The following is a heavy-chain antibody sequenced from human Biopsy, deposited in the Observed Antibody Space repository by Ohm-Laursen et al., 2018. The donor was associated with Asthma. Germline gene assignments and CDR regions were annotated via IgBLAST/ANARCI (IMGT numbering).Heavy chain of an antibody. CDR3: ARMISYYHEMRAPFFDY. CDR1: GGTFNSDA. V-gene: IGHV7-4-1*02. Sequence: SVKVSCKASGGTFNSDAISWVRQAPGQGLEWMGWINTNTGNPTYAQGFTGRFVFSLDTSVNTAHLQISSLKAEDTAVYYCARMISYYHEMRAPFFDYWGQGTLVTVSS. D-gene: IGHD3-22*01. J-gene: IGHJ4*02. CDR2: INTNTGNP.